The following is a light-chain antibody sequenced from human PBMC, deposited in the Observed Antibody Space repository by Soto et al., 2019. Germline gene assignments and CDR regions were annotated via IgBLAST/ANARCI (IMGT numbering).Light chain of an antibody. CDR2: DAS. J-gene: IGKJ5*01. V-gene: IGKV3-11*01. CDR1: QSVSSY. CDR3: QQRSSWPPT. Sequence: VITQEPETLSLAPGGGPTLSCRASQSVSSYLAWYQQRPGQAPRLLIYDASNRATGVPARFSGSGSGTDFTLTISSLEPEDFAVYYCQQRSSWPPTFGQGTRLEI.